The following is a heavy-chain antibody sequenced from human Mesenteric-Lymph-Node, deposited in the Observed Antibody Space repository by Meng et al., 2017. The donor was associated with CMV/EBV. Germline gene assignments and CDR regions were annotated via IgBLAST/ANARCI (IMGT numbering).Heavy chain of an antibody. Sequence: GESLKISCAASGFTFSSYAMSWVRQAPGKGLEWVSGINWNGVSTDYADSVKGRFTISRDNAKNSLYLEMNSLRAEDTALYHCARERWGSGYYMDFWGQGRLVTVSS. CDR3: ARERWGSGYYMDF. V-gene: IGHV3-20*01. D-gene: IGHD3-3*01. CDR2: INWNGVST. J-gene: IGHJ4*02. CDR1: GFTFSSYA.